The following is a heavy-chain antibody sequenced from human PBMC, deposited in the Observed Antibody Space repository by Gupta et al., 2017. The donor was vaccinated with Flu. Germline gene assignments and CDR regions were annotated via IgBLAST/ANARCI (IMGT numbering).Heavy chain of an antibody. CDR3: ARGHWDN. CDR1: GFALRSHD. J-gene: IGHJ4*02. V-gene: IGHV3-48*03. CDR2: ISPSATI. Sequence: EVQLVASGGGSVQPGGSLRLACVASGFALRSHDMSWVRQAPGRRLEWVSFISPSATIYYGDPVRGRFTISRDNAKNSLYLQMSGLRDEDTAVYYCARGHWDNWGQGTLVTVSS.